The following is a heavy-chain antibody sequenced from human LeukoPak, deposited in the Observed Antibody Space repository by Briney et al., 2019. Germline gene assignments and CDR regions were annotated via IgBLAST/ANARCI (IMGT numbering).Heavy chain of an antibody. CDR2: ISAYNGNT. V-gene: IGHV1-18*04. CDR3: ARAPNDFWSGYYDAVFDY. CDR1: GYTFTGYY. J-gene: IGHJ4*02. D-gene: IGHD3-3*01. Sequence: ASVKVSCKASGYTFTGYYMHWVRQAPGQGLEWMGWISAYNGNTNYAQKLQGRVTMTTDTSTSTAYMELRSLRSDDTAVYYCARAPNDFWSGYYDAVFDYWGQGTLVTVSS.